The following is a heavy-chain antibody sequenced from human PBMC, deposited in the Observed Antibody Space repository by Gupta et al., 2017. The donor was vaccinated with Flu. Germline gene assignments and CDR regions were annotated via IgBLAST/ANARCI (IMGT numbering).Heavy chain of an antibody. CDR2: IKSKPDGGTT. V-gene: IGHV3-15*01. CDR3: TTEGPHPPWEHTSCWYDYFDY. Sequence: EVQLVESGGGLVKPGGSLRLSCAASGFTFRNACMSWVRQAPGQGLEWVGRIKSKPDGGTTDYAAPVKGRFTISRDDSENTLYLQMNSLKTEDTAVYYCTTEGPHPPWEHTSCWYDYFDYWGQGTLVTASS. CDR1: GFTFRNAC. J-gene: IGHJ4*02. D-gene: IGHD6-19*01.